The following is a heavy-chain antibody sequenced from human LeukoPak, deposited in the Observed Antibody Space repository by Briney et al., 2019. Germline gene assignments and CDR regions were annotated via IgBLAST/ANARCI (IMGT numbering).Heavy chain of an antibody. Sequence: GGSLRLSCAASGFTFSSYSMNWVRQAPGKGLEWVSYIGSSSSTIYYADSVKGRFTISRDNAKNTLYLQMNGVRAEDTAVYYCARDQIYCTGGYCYFDYWGRGTLVTVSS. J-gene: IGHJ4*02. CDR1: GFTFSSYS. CDR2: IGSSSSTI. CDR3: ARDQIYCTGGYCYFDY. V-gene: IGHV3-48*04. D-gene: IGHD2-8*02.